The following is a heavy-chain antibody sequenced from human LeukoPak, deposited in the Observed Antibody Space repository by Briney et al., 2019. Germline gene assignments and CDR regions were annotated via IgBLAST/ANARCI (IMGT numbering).Heavy chain of an antibody. CDR1: GLTFSDYG. D-gene: IGHD6-19*01. CDR3: AKEPAPYSSGWYFPDDH. Sequence: GRSLRLSCAASGLTFSDYGMHWVRQDPGKGLEWVAVIAHDASVAYYADWVKGRFTISRDNSRNTLYLQMNSLRAEDTAVYYCAKEPAPYSSGWYFPDDHWGQGALVTVSS. J-gene: IGHJ5*02. V-gene: IGHV3-30*18. CDR2: IAHDASVA.